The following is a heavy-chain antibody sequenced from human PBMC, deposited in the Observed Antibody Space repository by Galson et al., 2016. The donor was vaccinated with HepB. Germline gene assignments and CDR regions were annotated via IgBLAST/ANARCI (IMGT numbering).Heavy chain of an antibody. CDR2: ISYDGSKK. J-gene: IGHJ6*02. CDR3: AKQYDFMTGYYQDYYCAMDV. V-gene: IGHV3-30*18. CDR1: GFTFSNYG. D-gene: IGHD3-9*01. Sequence: SLRLSCAASGFTFSNYGMHWVRQAPGKGLEWVGFISYDGSKKFYGVSVKGRFTFSRDNSKNTLFLQMNGLRVEDTAVYCCAKQYDFMTGYYQDYYCAMDVWGQGTTVTVSS.